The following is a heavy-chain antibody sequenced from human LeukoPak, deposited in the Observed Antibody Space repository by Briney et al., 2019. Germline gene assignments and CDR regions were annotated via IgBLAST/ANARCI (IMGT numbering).Heavy chain of an antibody. Sequence: PGRSLRLSCAASGYTFSSYGIHWVRQAPGKGLEWVAVISYDGSNKYYADSVRGRFTISRDNSKNTLYLQMNSLRAEDTAVYYCAKDIVVVPAAIGYYYYYGMDVWGQGTTVTVSS. J-gene: IGHJ6*02. CDR1: GYTFSSYG. CDR2: ISYDGSNK. V-gene: IGHV3-30*18. CDR3: AKDIVVVPAAIGYYYYYGMDV. D-gene: IGHD2-2*01.